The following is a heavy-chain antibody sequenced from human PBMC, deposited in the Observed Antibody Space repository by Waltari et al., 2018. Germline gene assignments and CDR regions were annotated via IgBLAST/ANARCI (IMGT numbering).Heavy chain of an antibody. Sequence: QLQLQESGPSLVKPSETLSLTCTVSAGPLTSNRHYWGWIRQPPGQGLEWIGTISYTGATYSSPYLKSRVTISRDTSKNQLALTLGSVTAADTALYYCATYIGASLGTAAFDVWGQGTMVTVSS. V-gene: IGHV4-39*01. D-gene: IGHD5-12*01. J-gene: IGHJ3*01. CDR3: ATYIGASLGTAAFDV. CDR1: AGPLTSNRHY. CDR2: ISYTGAT.